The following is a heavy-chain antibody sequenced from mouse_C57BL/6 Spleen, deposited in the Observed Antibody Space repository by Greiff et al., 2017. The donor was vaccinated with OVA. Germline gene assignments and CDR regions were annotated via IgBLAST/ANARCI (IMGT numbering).Heavy chain of an antibody. D-gene: IGHD3-3*01. Sequence: QVQLKQPGTELVKPGASVKLSCKASGYTFTSYWMHWVKQRPGQGLEWIGNINPSNGGTNYNEKFKSKATLTVDKSSSTAYMQLSSLTSEDSAVYYCARDPGRVAYFDVWGTGTTVTVSS. V-gene: IGHV1-53*01. CDR3: ARDPGRVAYFDV. CDR2: INPSNGGT. J-gene: IGHJ1*03. CDR1: GYTFTSYW.